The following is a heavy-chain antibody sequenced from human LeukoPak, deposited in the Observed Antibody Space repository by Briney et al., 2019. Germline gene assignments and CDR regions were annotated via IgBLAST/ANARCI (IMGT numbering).Heavy chain of an antibody. D-gene: IGHD6-6*01. CDR3: AKDPYSSSSHFDY. J-gene: IGHJ4*02. V-gene: IGHV3-23*01. CDR2: ISGSGGST. Sequence: GGSLRLSCAASGFTFSSYAMSWVRQAPGKRLEWVSAISGSGGSTYYADSVKGRFTISRDNSKNTLYLQMNSLRAEDTAVYYCAKDPYSSSSHFDYWGQGTLVTVSS. CDR1: GFTFSSYA.